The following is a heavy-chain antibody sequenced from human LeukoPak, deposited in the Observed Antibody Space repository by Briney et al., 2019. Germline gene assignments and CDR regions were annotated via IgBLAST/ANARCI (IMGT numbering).Heavy chain of an antibody. CDR3: ARGEMATMAY. V-gene: IGHV1-69*05. CDR2: IIPIFGTA. J-gene: IGHJ4*02. CDR1: GGTFSSYA. D-gene: IGHD5-24*01. Sequence: GAPVEVSCKASGGTFSSYAISWVRQAPGQGLEWMGGIIPIFGTANYAQKFQGRVTITTDESTSTAYMELSSLRSEDTAVYYCARGEMATMAYWGQGTLVTVSS.